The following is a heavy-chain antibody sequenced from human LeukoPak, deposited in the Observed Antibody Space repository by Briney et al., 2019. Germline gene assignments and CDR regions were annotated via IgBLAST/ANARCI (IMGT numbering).Heavy chain of an antibody. Sequence: SVKVSCKVSGGTFSSYAISWVRQAPGQGLEWMGGIIPIFGTANYAQKFQGRVTITTDESTSTAYMELSSLRSEDTAVYYCARERDSSPYFDYWGQGTLVTVSS. CDR2: IIPIFGTA. CDR3: ARERDSSPYFDY. CDR1: GGTFSSYA. V-gene: IGHV1-69*05. J-gene: IGHJ4*02. D-gene: IGHD6-6*01.